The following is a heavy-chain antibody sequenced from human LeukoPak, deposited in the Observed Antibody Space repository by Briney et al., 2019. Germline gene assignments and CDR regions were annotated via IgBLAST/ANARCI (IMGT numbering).Heavy chain of an antibody. CDR2: IIPILGIA. CDR3: ARSGTGSGNYYPFDY. D-gene: IGHD3-10*01. J-gene: IGHJ4*02. V-gene: IGHV1-69*04. CDR1: GGTFSSYA. Sequence: GASVKVSCKASGGTFSSYAISWVRQAPGQGLEWMGRIIPILGIANYAQKFQGRVTITTDESTSTAYMELSSLRPEDTAVYYCARSGTGSGNYYPFDYWGQGTLVTVSS.